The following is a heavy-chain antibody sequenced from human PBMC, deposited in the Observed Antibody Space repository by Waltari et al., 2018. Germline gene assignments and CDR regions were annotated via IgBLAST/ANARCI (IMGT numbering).Heavy chain of an antibody. V-gene: IGHV3-23*01. J-gene: IGHJ4*02. CDR3: AKDRIRIPYHFDY. CDR2: ISGSGGST. CDR1: GSTFSSYA. D-gene: IGHD2-15*01. Sequence: EVQLLESGGGLVQPGGSLRLSCAASGSTFSSYAMSWVRQAPGKGLEWVSAISGSGGSTYYADSVKGRFTISRDNSKNTLYLQMNSLRAEDTAVYYCAKDRIRIPYHFDYWGQGTLVTVSS.